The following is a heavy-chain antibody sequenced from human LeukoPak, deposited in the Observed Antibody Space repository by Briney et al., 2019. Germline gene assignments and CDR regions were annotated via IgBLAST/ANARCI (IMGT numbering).Heavy chain of an antibody. D-gene: IGHD3-16*01. CDR1: GGSINNYY. CDR2: IYYSGSA. V-gene: IGHV4-59*12. J-gene: IGHJ4*02. Sequence: SETLSLTCTVSGGSINNYYWSWIRQPPGKGLEYIGYIYYSGSANYNPSLKSRVTISVDPSKNQFSLKLRSVTAADTAVYYCTRSPPPGATAYGVVDLWGQGTLVTVSS. CDR3: TRSPPPGATAYGVVDL.